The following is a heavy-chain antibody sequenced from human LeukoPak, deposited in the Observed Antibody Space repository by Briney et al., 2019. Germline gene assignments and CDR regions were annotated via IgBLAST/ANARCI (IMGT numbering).Heavy chain of an antibody. J-gene: IGHJ4*02. CDR2: INPNSGGT. CDR3: ASGSLASYFDH. V-gene: IGHV1-2*02. Sequence: GASVKVSCKAPGYTFSGYYMHWVRQAPGQGLEWMGWINPNSGGTKYVQKFQGRVTMTRDTSISTAYMELSRLRSDDTAVYYCASGSLASYFDHWGQGTLVTVSS. D-gene: IGHD3-16*01. CDR1: GYTFSGYY.